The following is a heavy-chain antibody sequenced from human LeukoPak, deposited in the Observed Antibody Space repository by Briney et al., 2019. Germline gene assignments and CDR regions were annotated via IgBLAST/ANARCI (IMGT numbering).Heavy chain of an antibody. D-gene: IGHD2-15*01. CDR3: ATVGVVGATTRQFDY. CDR2: IIPIFGTA. Sequence: SVKVSCKASGGTFSSYAISWVRQAPGQGLEWMGGIIPIFGTANYAQKFQGRVTITADKSTSTAYMELSSLRSEDTAVYYCATVGVVGATTRQFDYWGQGTLVTVSS. J-gene: IGHJ4*02. V-gene: IGHV1-69*06. CDR1: GGTFSSYA.